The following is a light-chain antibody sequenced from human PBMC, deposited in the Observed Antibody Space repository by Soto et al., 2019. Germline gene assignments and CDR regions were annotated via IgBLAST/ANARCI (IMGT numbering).Light chain of an antibody. CDR1: SSDVGGYNY. Sequence: QSALTQPASVSGSPGQSITISCTGTSSDVGGYNYVSWYQQHPVKAPKRMIYEVSNRPSGVSDRLSGSKSGNTASLTITGLQAEDEGDYYCGSYASSGSVVFGGGTKLTVL. CDR2: EVS. J-gene: IGLJ2*01. CDR3: GSYASSGSVV. V-gene: IGLV2-14*01.